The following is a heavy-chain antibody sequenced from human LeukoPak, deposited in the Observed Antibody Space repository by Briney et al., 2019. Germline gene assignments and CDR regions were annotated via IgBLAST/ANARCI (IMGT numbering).Heavy chain of an antibody. V-gene: IGHV5-51*01. CDR2: IYPGDSDT. D-gene: IGHD6-19*01. J-gene: IGHJ4*02. CDR1: GYSFTNYW. CDR3: ARQGVEAGAPFDY. Sequence: GESLKISCKGSGYSFTNYWIGWVRQMPGKGLEWMGIIYPGDSDTKYSPSFQGQVTISVDKSISTAYLQWSSLKASDTAMYYCARQGVEAGAPFDYWGQGTLVTVSS.